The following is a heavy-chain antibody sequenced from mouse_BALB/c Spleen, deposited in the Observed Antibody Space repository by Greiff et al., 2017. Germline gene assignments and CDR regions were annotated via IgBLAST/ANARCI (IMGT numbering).Heavy chain of an antibody. J-gene: IGHJ4*01. CDR1: GFTFSSYA. D-gene: IGHD1-1*01. CDR3: AREGYYGSSYAMDY. CDR2: ISSGGST. V-gene: IGHV5-6-5*01. Sequence: DVMLVESGGGLVKPGGSLKLSCAASGFTFSSYAMSWVRQTPEKRLEWVASISSGGSTYYPDSVKGRFTISRDNARNILYLQMSSLRSEDTAMYYGAREGYYGSSYAMDYWGQGTSVTVSS.